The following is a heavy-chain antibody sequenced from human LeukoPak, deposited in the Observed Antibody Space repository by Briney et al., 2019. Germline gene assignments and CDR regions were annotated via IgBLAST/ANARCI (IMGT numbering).Heavy chain of an antibody. D-gene: IGHD6-6*01. J-gene: IGHJ3*02. CDR1: KVTFSSYE. Sequence: GGSLRLSCAASKVTFSSYEMNWVRQAPGKGLEWVSYISSSGSTIYYADSVKGRSTISRDNVKKSLYLQMNSLRADDTALYYCAKARSYSTSSLTFDMWGQGAMVTVSS. V-gene: IGHV3-48*03. CDR2: ISSSGSTI. CDR3: AKARSYSTSSLTFDM.